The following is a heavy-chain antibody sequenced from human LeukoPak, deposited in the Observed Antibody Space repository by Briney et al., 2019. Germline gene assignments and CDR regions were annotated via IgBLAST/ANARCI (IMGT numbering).Heavy chain of an antibody. Sequence: SVKVSCKASGGTFISYAISWVRPTPRQGLEWMGRLIPILGIANYAQKFQGRVTITADKSTSTAYMELSRLRSEDTAVYYCARGQEWLSPNCYYYYYMDVWGKGTTVTVSS. CDR3: ARGQEWLSPNCYYYYYMDV. D-gene: IGHD3-3*01. V-gene: IGHV1-69*04. CDR2: LIPILGIA. J-gene: IGHJ6*03. CDR1: GGTFISYA.